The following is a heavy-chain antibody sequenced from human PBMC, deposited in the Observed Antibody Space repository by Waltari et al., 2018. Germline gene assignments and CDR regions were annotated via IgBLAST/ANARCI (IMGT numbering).Heavy chain of an antibody. J-gene: IGHJ3*02. CDR2: VDPEDGET. CDR1: GYTFTDYY. CDR3: ARPWELNAFDI. D-gene: IGHD1-26*01. V-gene: IGHV1-69-2*01. Sequence: EVQLVQSGAEVKKPGATVKISCKASGYTFTDYYMPWLPPAPGKGLEWMGRVDPEDGETIYAEKFQGRVTITADTSTDTAYMELSSLRSEDTAVYYCARPWELNAFDIWGQGTMVTVSS.